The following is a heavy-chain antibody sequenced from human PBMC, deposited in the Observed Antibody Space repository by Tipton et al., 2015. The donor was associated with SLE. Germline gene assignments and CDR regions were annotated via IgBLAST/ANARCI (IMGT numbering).Heavy chain of an antibody. D-gene: IGHD6-13*01. J-gene: IGHJ4*02. CDR2: INQSGST. V-gene: IGHV4-34*01. CDR1: GGSFSGHY. CDR3: AGAVGTAAGLRDY. Sequence: TLSLTRAVYGGSFSGHYLSWIRQPPRNGREWIGEINQSGSTNYKPTLKSRLLMSVDASKNQFSLKLSSVTAADAAIYYWAGAVGTAAGLRDYWGQGTLVTVSS.